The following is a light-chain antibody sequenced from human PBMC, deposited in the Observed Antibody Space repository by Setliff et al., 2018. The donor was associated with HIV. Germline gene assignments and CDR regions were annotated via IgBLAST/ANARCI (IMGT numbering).Light chain of an antibody. V-gene: IGLV2-23*01. CDR3: CSYSTSSTLV. CDR2: EAT. CDR1: SNDIGAYNL. J-gene: IGLJ2*01. Sequence: QSALTQPASVSGSPGQSITISCTGTSNDIGAYNLVSWYQQSPGQVPKVMIYEATRRPSGVSNRLSGSKSGTTASLTISGLQAEDEADYYCCSYSTSSTLVFGGGTK.